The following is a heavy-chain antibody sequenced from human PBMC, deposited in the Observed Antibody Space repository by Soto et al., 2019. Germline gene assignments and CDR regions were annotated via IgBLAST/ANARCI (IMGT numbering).Heavy chain of an antibody. CDR1: GGSITRNNHY. Sequence: QLQLQESGPGLVKPSETLSLTCIVSGGSITRNNHYWGWIRQSPGKGLEWIGSILYSGSTNYNPSLKSRATLSVETSKNQFSLKMSSVTAADTALYYCALLGSSGWYQGSYFDYWGQGTLVTVSS. J-gene: IGHJ4*02. CDR3: ALLGSSGWYQGSYFDY. D-gene: IGHD6-19*01. CDR2: ILYSGST. V-gene: IGHV4-39*01.